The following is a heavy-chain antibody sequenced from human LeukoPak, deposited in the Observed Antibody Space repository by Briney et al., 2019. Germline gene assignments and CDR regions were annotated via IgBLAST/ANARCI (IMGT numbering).Heavy chain of an antibody. CDR2: ISFSGGST. Sequence: GGSLRLSCAASGFTFSSYAMSWVRQAPGRGLEWISSISFSGGSTYYAGSVKGRFIISRDHSKNTLYLQMNSLRAEDTAVYYCARDLVARGDYWGQGTLVTPST. CDR1: GFTFSSYA. D-gene: IGHD5-12*01. CDR3: ARDLVARGDY. V-gene: IGHV3-23*01. J-gene: IGHJ4*02.